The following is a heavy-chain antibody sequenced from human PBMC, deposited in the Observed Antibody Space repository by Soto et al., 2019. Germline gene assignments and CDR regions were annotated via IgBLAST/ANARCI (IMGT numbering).Heavy chain of an antibody. Sequence: SETLSLTCAVSGGSISSGGYSWSWIRQPPGKGLVWIGYIYHSGSTYYNPSLKSRVTISVDRSKNQFSLKLSSVTAADTAVYYCARGLYQRPETNYYDSSGARGAFDIWGQGTMVTVSS. CDR1: GGSISSGGYS. V-gene: IGHV4-30-2*01. CDR2: IYHSGST. D-gene: IGHD3-22*01. CDR3: ARGLYQRPETNYYDSSGARGAFDI. J-gene: IGHJ3*02.